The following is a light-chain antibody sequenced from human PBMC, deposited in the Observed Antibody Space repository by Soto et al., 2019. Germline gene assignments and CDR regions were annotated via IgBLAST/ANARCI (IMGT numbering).Light chain of an antibody. J-gene: IGKJ1*01. CDR2: KAS. Sequence: IEMTQSPSTLSGSVGDRGSITCRASQTISSWLAWYQQKPGKAPKLLIYKASTLKSGVPSRFSGSGSGTEFTLTISSLQPDDFATYYCQHYNSYSEAFGHGTKVDNK. CDR3: QHYNSYSEA. V-gene: IGKV1-5*03. CDR1: QTISSW.